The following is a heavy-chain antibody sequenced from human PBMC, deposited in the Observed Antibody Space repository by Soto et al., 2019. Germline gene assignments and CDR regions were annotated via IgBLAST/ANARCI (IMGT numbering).Heavy chain of an antibody. V-gene: IGHV3-21*01. CDR1: GFTFSSYS. Sequence: GGSLRLSCAASGFTFSSYSMNWVRQAPGKGLEWVSSISSSSSYIYYADSVKGRFTISRDNAKNSLYLQMNSLRAEDTAVYYCARGSSGHKSYYYYGMDVWGQGTTVTISS. D-gene: IGHD6-19*01. J-gene: IGHJ6*02. CDR2: ISSSSSYI. CDR3: ARGSSGHKSYYYYGMDV.